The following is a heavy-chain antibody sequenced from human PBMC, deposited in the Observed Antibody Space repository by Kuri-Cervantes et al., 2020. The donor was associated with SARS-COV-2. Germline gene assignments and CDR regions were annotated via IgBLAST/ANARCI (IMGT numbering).Heavy chain of an antibody. J-gene: IGHJ5*02. Sequence: GGSLRLSCAGAGITFSSYGMHWVRQAPGKGLEWVAFIRYDGSNKYYADSVKGRFTISRDNSKNTLYLQMSSLRAEDTAVYYCAKEGFISALGGWFDPWGQGTLVTVSS. V-gene: IGHV3-30*02. D-gene: IGHD1-26*01. CDR3: AKEGFISALGGWFDP. CDR1: GITFSSYG. CDR2: IRYDGSNK.